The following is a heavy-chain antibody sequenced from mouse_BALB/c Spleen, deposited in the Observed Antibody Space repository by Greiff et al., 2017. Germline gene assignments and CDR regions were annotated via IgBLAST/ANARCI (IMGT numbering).Heavy chain of an antibody. CDR3: ARSATYDGYLAWFAY. D-gene: IGHD2-3*01. Sequence: EVQLVESGGGLVKPGGSLKLSCAASGFTFSSYTMSWVRQTPEKRLEWVATISSGGSNTYYPDSVKGRFTISRDNAKNNLYLQMSSLRSEDTALYYCARSATYDGYLAWFAYWGQGTLVTVSA. CDR1: GFTFSSYT. J-gene: IGHJ3*01. V-gene: IGHV5-9*03. CDR2: ISSGGSNT.